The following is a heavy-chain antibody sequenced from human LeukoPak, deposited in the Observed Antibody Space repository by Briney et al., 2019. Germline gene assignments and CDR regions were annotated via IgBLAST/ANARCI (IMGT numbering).Heavy chain of an antibody. Sequence: SQTLSLTCAVSGGSISSGGYSWSWIRQPPGKGLEWIGYIYHSGSTYYNPSLKSRVTISVDRSKNQFSPKLSSVTAADTAVYYCARVYSSGWYYFDYWGQGTLVTVSS. CDR2: IYHSGST. D-gene: IGHD6-19*01. V-gene: IGHV4-30-2*01. CDR3: ARVYSSGWYYFDY. CDR1: GGSISSGGYS. J-gene: IGHJ4*02.